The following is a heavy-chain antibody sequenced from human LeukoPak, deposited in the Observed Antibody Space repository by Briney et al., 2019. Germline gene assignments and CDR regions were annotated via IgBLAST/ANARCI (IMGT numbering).Heavy chain of an antibody. V-gene: IGHV3-43*02. CDR1: GFTFDDYA. CDR3: AKDGIGSGYDFGWFDP. CDR2: ISGDGGST. Sequence: GGSLRLSCAASGFTFDDYAMHWVRQAPGKGLEWVSLISGDGGSTYYADSVKGRFTISRDNSKNSLYLQTNSLRTEDTALYYCAKDGIGSGYDFGWFDPWGQGTLVTVSS. D-gene: IGHD5-12*01. J-gene: IGHJ5*02.